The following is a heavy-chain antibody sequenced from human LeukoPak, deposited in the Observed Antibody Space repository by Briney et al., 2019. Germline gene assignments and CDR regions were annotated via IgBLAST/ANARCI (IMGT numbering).Heavy chain of an antibody. CDR3: AREGYDSSGYYSPREWVDY. CDR2: IYTSGST. Sequence: SETLSLTCTVSGGSISSYYWSWIRQPAGKGLEWIGRIYTSGSTNYNPSLQSRVTMSVDTSKNQFSLKLSSVTAADTAEYYCAREGYDSSGYYSPREWVDYWGQGTLVTVSS. J-gene: IGHJ4*02. CDR1: GGSISSYY. V-gene: IGHV4-4*07. D-gene: IGHD3-22*01.